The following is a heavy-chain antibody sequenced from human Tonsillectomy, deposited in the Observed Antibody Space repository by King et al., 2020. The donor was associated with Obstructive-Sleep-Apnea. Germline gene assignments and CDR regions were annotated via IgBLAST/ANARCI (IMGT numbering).Heavy chain of an antibody. CDR1: GYSFTNKW. Sequence: DVQLVESGAEVKKPGESLKISCKGSGYSFTNKWIIWVRQMPGKGLEWMGVIYPGDSDTRYSPSFQGQVTISVDRSISTAYLQWSSLKASDTAMYFCARAGIAVAGSWRIDYWGQGSLVTVSS. CDR2: IYPGDSDT. V-gene: IGHV5-51*01. D-gene: IGHD6-19*01. J-gene: IGHJ4*02. CDR3: ARAGIAVAGSWRIDY.